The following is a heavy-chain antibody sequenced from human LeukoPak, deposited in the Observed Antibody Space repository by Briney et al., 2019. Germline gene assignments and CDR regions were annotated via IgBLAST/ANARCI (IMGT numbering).Heavy chain of an antibody. CDR3: AKDRGSGSYLEVDY. D-gene: IGHD3-10*01. Sequence: PGGSLRLSCAASGFTFSSYAMSWVRHAPGEGLEWVAAIRGSGGSTYYADSVKGRFTSSRDNSKNTLYLQMNSLRAEVTAVYYCAKDRGSGSYLEVDYWGQGTLVTVSS. CDR1: GFTFSSYA. J-gene: IGHJ4*02. CDR2: IRGSGGST. V-gene: IGHV3-23*01.